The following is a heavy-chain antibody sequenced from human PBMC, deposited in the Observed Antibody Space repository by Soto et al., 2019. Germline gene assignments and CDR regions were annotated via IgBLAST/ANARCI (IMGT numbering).Heavy chain of an antibody. D-gene: IGHD6-6*01. Sequence: QTGGSLRLSCAASGFTFSSYAMSWVRQAPGKGLEWVSAISGSGGSTYYADSVKGRFTISRDNSKNTLYLQMNSLRAEDTAVYYCAKGDEYSSSSFNLGPNEYGMDVWGQGTTVTVSS. J-gene: IGHJ6*02. V-gene: IGHV3-23*01. CDR3: AKGDEYSSSSFNLGPNEYGMDV. CDR2: ISGSGGST. CDR1: GFTFSSYA.